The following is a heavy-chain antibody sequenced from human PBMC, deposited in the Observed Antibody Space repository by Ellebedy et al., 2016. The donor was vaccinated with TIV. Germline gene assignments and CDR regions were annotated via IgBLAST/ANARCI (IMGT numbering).Heavy chain of an antibody. V-gene: IGHV5-10-1*01. J-gene: IGHJ6*02. CDR1: GYSFRSYW. CDR3: SRHRGYGMDV. CDR2: IDPTDSYT. Sequence: PGGSLRLSCKGSGYSFRSYWIGWVRQIPGKGLEWMGKIDPTDSYTNYSPSFQGLVTISADESASTAYLQWPSLKASDSATYYCSRHRGYGMDVWGQGTTVTVSS. D-gene: IGHD3-10*01.